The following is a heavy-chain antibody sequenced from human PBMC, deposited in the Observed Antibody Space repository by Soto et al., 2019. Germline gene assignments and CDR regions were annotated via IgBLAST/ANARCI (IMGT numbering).Heavy chain of an antibody. Sequence: SGPTLVKPTQTLTLTCTFSGFSLSTSGVGVGWIRQPPGKALEWLALIYWNDDKRYSPSLKSRLTITKDTSKNQVVLTMTNMDPVDTATYYCAHKDAHSFGYFDWLSTPFDYWGQGTLVTVSS. CDR1: GFSLSTSGVG. J-gene: IGHJ4*02. D-gene: IGHD3-9*01. V-gene: IGHV2-5*01. CDR2: IYWNDDK. CDR3: AHKDAHSFGYFDWLSTPFDY.